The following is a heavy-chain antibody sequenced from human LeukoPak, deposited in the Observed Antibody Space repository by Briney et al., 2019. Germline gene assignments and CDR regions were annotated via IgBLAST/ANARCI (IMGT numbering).Heavy chain of an antibody. D-gene: IGHD3-22*01. V-gene: IGHV3-48*01. CDR3: ARKSGSSGYPFDY. J-gene: IGHJ4*02. CDR1: GFPFSSYS. Sequence: GGSMRLSCAASGFPFSSYSMNWVRQAPGKGLEWVSYITSSSSTMYYADAVKGRFAISRDNAKNSLYLQMNRLRAEDTAVYYCARKSGSSGYPFDYWGQGILVTVSS. CDR2: ITSSSSTM.